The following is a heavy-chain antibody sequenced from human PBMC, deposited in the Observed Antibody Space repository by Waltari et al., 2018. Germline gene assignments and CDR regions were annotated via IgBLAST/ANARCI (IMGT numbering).Heavy chain of an antibody. J-gene: IGHJ3*02. V-gene: IGHV1-8*03. CDR1: GYTFTSYD. Sequence: QVQLVQSGAEVKKPGASVKVSCKASGYTFTSYDINWVRQATGQGLEWMGWMNPNSGNTGYAQKFQGRVTITRNTSISTAYMELSSLRSEDTAVYYCARPTRPYYYDSSGYYPEAFDIWGQGTMVTVSS. CDR3: ARPTRPYYYDSSGYYPEAFDI. CDR2: MNPNSGNT. D-gene: IGHD3-22*01.